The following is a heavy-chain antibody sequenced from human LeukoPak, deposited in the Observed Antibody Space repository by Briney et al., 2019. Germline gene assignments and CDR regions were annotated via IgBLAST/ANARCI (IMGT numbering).Heavy chain of an antibody. Sequence: PGGSLRLSCAASGFAFSNQAMGWVRQASGKGLEWVSVISDSGDITYYADSVKGRLTISRDNSKNTLFLQMNSLRAEDTAVYYCAKDARRTSGWYFSDYWGQGTLVTVSS. J-gene: IGHJ4*02. CDR3: AKDARRTSGWYFSDY. D-gene: IGHD6-19*01. V-gene: IGHV3-23*01. CDR2: ISDSGDIT. CDR1: GFAFSNQA.